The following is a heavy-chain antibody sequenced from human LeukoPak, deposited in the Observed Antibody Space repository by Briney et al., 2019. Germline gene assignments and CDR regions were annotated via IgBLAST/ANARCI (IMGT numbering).Heavy chain of an antibody. CDR1: GGSFSGYY. Sequence: PSETLSLTCAVYGGSFSGYYWSWIRQPPGKGLEWIGEINHSGSTNYNPSLKSRVTISVDTSKNQFSLKLSSVTAADTAVYYCARTYYDYVWGTIMYYFDYWGQGTLVTVSS. CDR2: INHSGST. D-gene: IGHD3-16*01. J-gene: IGHJ4*02. CDR3: ARTYYDYVWGTIMYYFDY. V-gene: IGHV4-34*01.